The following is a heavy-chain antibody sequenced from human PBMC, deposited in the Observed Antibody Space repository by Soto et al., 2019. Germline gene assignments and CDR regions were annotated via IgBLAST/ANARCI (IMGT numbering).Heavy chain of an antibody. CDR1: GFSLSTSGVG. Sequence: QITLKESGPTLVKPTQTLTLTCTFSGFSLSTSGVGVGWIRQPPGKALEWLALIYWDDDKRYSPSLKSRLTTAKDASKHQVFLTMTNMDPVDTATYCCAHAREDYYDSSGYYYLVSGRYFVLWGGGTLVTVCS. CDR2: IYWDDDK. CDR3: AHAREDYYDSSGYYYLVSGRYFVL. J-gene: IGHJ2*01. V-gene: IGHV2-5*02. D-gene: IGHD3-22*01.